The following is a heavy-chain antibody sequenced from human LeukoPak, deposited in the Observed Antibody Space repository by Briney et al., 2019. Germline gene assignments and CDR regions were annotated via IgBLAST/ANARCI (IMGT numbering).Heavy chain of an antibody. D-gene: IGHD5-12*01. V-gene: IGHV3-23*01. CDR2: INSGGGST. CDR3: AKRLEVVATTIDY. CDR1: GFTFSSHA. Sequence: GGSLRLSCAASGFTFSSHAMNWVRQAPGKGLEWVSGINSGGGSTYYADSVKGRFTISRDNSKNTLYLQMNSLRGEDTAVYYCAKRLEVVATTIDYWGQGTLVTVSS. J-gene: IGHJ4*02.